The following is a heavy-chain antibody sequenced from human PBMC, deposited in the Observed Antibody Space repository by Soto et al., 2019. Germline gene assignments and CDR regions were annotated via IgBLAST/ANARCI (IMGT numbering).Heavy chain of an antibody. CDR1: GDSITSDDYY. D-gene: IGHD3-16*01. V-gene: IGHV4-30-4*01. CDR2: IYYTGST. J-gene: IGHJ6*02. Sequence: QVQLQESGPGLLRPSQTLSLTCTVSGDSITSDDYYWTWIRQPPGQGLEWLGHIYYTGSTSYTPHLESRCSLALGSSRHQFSLRLRFVTAADTAVYSFARASVQLMIACPALDPWGHGTSIIVYS. CDR3: ARASVQLMIACPALDP.